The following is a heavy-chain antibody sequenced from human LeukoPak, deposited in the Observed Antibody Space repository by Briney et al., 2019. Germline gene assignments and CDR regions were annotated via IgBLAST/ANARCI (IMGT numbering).Heavy chain of an antibody. CDR2: MNPNSGNT. V-gene: IGHV1-8*03. J-gene: IGHJ4*02. D-gene: IGHD4-17*01. CDR3: ARGDDDYGDYEFDY. Sequence: ASVKVSCKASGYTFTSYDINWVRQATGQGLEWMGWMNPNSGNTGYAQKFQGRATITRNTSISTAYMELSSLRSEDTAVYYCARGDDDYGDYEFDYWGQGTLVTVSS. CDR1: GYTFTSYD.